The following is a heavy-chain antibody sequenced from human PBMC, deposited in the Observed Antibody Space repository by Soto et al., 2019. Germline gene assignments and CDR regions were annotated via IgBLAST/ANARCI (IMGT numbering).Heavy chain of an antibody. V-gene: IGHV3-7*01. CDR1: GFTFSSYW. CDR3: ARDPNMVATRRAVYYYYGMDV. Sequence: EVQLVESGGGLVQPGGSLRLSCAASGFTFSSYWMSWVRQAPGKGLEWVANIKQDGSEKYYVDSVKGRFTISRDNAPNSLYMQMHSLRAEDTAVYYCARDPNMVATRRAVYYYYGMDVWGPGTTVTVSS. D-gene: IGHD5-12*01. CDR2: IKQDGSEK. J-gene: IGHJ6*02.